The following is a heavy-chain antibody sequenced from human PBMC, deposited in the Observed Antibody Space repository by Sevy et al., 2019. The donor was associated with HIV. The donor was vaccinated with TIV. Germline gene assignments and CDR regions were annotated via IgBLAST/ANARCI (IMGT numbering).Heavy chain of an antibody. CDR3: ARDRKVLLLVYAIPFDAFDI. J-gene: IGHJ3*02. CDR2: IRNDGSHE. V-gene: IGHV3-30*02. Sequence: GGSLRLSCTASGFTFSNHAMHWVRQGPGKGPEWVAFIRNDGSHEYYADSVKGRFTTSRANSKNTLYLQMNSLRPEDTAVYYCARDRKVLLLVYAIPFDAFDIWGQGTMVTVSS. D-gene: IGHD2-8*02. CDR1: GFTFSNHA.